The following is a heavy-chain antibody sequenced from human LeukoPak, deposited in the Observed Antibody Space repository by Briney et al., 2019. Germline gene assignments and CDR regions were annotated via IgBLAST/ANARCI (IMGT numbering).Heavy chain of an antibody. CDR1: GDSFSTSSAA. CDR2: TYYRSKWYN. CDR3: ARDGSYFDC. Sequence: SQTLSLTCALSGDSFSTSSAAWNWIRQSPSRGLEWLGRTYYRSKWYNDFAISVKSRITINPDTSKNQFSLQLNSVTPEDTAVYYCARDGSYFDCWGQGTLVTVSS. V-gene: IGHV6-1*01. J-gene: IGHJ4*02.